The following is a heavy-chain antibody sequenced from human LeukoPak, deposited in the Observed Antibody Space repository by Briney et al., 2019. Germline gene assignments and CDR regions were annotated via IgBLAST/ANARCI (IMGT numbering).Heavy chain of an antibody. CDR1: GFTFSSYA. Sequence: GGSLRLSCAASGFTFSSYAMSWVRQAPGKGLEFVSSISSNGISTYYADSVKGRFTISRDNSKSTLYLQMSSLRAEDRAVYYCVKDTNNPGVAGGDYWGQGTLVTVSS. J-gene: IGHJ4*02. CDR3: VKDTNNPGVAGGDY. V-gene: IGHV3-64D*06. CDR2: ISSNGIST. D-gene: IGHD6-19*01.